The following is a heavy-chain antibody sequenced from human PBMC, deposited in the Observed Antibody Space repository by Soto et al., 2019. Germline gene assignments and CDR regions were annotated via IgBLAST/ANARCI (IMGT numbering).Heavy chain of an antibody. D-gene: IGHD3-22*01. CDR3: ARTYYYDSSGYYHDNWFDP. J-gene: IGHJ5*02. CDR2: IYYSGST. V-gene: IGHV4-39*01. CDR1: GGSLSSSSYY. Sequence: QLQLQESGPGLGKPSETLSLTCTVSGGSLSSSSYYWGWIRQPPGKGLEWIGSIYYSGSTYYHPSLKGGVTISVDTSKNQFSLKLSSVTAADTAVYYCARTYYYDSSGYYHDNWFDPWGQGTLVTVSS.